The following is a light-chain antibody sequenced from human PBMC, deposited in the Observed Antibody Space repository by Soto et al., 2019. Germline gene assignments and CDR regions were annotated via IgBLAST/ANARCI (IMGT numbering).Light chain of an antibody. V-gene: IGLV2-14*01. CDR2: DVS. CDR1: SSDVGGYNY. Sequence: QSALTQPASVSGSPGQSITISCTGTSSDVGGYNYVSWYQQHPCKAPKLMIYDVSNRPSGVSNRFSGSKSGNTASLTISGLQAEDEADYYCSSYTSSSTLSVFGTGTKVTVL. J-gene: IGLJ1*01. CDR3: SSYTSSSTLSV.